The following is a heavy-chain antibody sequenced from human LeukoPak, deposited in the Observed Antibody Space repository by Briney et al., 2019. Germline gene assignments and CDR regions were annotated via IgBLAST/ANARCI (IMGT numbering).Heavy chain of an antibody. Sequence: GGSLRLSCAASGFTFSSYSMNWVRQAPGKGLEWVSSISSSSSFIYYADSVKGRFTISRDNTKNSLYLQMNSLRAEDTAVYYCARRRFTFGGFIANDYWGQGTLVTVSS. CDR3: ARRRFTFGGFIANDY. J-gene: IGHJ4*02. V-gene: IGHV3-21*01. D-gene: IGHD3-16*02. CDR2: ISSSSSFI. CDR1: GFTFSSYS.